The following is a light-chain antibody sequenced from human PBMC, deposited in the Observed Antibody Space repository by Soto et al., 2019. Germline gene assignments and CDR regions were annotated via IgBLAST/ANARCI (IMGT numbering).Light chain of an antibody. CDR3: QSYDSSLGGSV. J-gene: IGLJ2*01. CDR1: TSNIGAGYD. CDR2: DNS. Sequence: QSVLTQPPSVSGAPGQTVTISCTGSTSNIGAGYDVHWYQQFPGTAPKLLIYDNSHRPSGVPDRFSGSKSYTSASLAITGLQAEDEADYHCQSYDSSLGGSVFGGGTKVTVL. V-gene: IGLV1-40*01.